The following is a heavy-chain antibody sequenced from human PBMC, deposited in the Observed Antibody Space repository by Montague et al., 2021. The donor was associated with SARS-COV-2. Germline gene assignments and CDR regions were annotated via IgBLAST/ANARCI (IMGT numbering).Heavy chain of an antibody. CDR1: GGSISSYY. D-gene: IGHD3-3*01. CDR3: ASGKYYDFWSGYDSHDYLSGLDV. CDR2: THTSGST. J-gene: IGHJ6*02. Sequence: SETLSLTCTVSGGSISSYYWSWIRQSAGKGLEWIGRTHTSGSTDYNPSRNSRVTMSVDTSKNQFSLKLSSVTAADTAVYYCASGKYYDFWSGYDSHDYLSGLDVWGQGTPVTVSS. V-gene: IGHV4-4*07.